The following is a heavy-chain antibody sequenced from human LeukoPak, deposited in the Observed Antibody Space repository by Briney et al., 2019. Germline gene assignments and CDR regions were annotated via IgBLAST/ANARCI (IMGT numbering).Heavy chain of an antibody. V-gene: IGHV4-39*01. CDR2: IYYSGST. D-gene: IGHD6-19*01. Sequence: SETLSLTCTVSGGSISSSSYYWGWIRQPPGKGLEWIGSIYYSGSTYYNPSLKSRVTISVDTSKNQFSLKLSSVTAADTAVYYCAGILQTSGWYYYFDYWGQGTLVTVSS. J-gene: IGHJ4*02. CDR1: GGSISSSSYY. CDR3: AGILQTSGWYYYFDY.